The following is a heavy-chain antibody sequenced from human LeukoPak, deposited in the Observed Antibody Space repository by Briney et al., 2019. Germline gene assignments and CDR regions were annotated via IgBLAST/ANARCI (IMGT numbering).Heavy chain of an antibody. CDR3: ARERDSRGY. V-gene: IGHV3-66*01. D-gene: IGHD3-22*01. J-gene: IGHJ4*02. CDR1: GFTVNSNY. CDR2: IYSGGGT. Sequence: PTGGSLRLSCAASGFTVNSNYMTWDRQAPGKGLEWVSVIYSGGGTYYADSVKGRFTISRDNSKNTLYLQMNSLRAEDTAVYYCARERDSRGYWGQGTLVTVSS.